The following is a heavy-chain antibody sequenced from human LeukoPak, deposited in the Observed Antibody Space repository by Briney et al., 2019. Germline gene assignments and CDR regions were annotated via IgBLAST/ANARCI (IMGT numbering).Heavy chain of an antibody. D-gene: IGHD3-22*01. J-gene: IGHJ4*02. CDR2: ISGSGGST. Sequence: GGSLRLSCAASGFTFSSYAMSWVRQAPGKGLEWVSAISGSGGSTYYADSVKGRFIISRDNSKNTLYLQMNSLRAEDTAVYYCARRLLLSRYFDYWGQGTLVTVSS. CDR3: ARRLLLSRYFDY. V-gene: IGHV3-23*01. CDR1: GFTFSSYA.